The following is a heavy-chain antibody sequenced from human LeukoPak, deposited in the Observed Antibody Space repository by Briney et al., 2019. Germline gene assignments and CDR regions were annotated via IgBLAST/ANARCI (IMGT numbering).Heavy chain of an antibody. CDR3: ASDIVATSGDF. J-gene: IGHJ4*02. D-gene: IGHD5-12*01. CDR1: GFTFSDYY. Sequence: GGSLRLSCAASGFTFSDYYMSWIRQAPGKGLERVAYITSSGDDIYYADSVKGRFTISRDNAKNALFLRMSSLRVEDTATYYCASDIVATSGDFWGQGTLVSVSS. V-gene: IGHV3-11*01. CDR2: ITSSGDDI.